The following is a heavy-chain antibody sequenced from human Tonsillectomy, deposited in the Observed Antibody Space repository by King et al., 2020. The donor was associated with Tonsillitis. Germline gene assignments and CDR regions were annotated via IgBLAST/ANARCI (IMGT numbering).Heavy chain of an antibody. Sequence: VQLVESGGGLVQPGGSLRLSCAASGFTFSSYWMHWVRQAPGKGLVWVSRINSDGSSTSYADSGKGRFTISRDNAKNTRYLQMNSLRAEDTAVYYCARDLSPDYGEFGMDVWGQGTTVTVSS. CDR3: ARDLSPDYGEFGMDV. CDR2: INSDGSST. CDR1: GFTFSSYW. V-gene: IGHV3-74*01. D-gene: IGHD4-17*01. J-gene: IGHJ6*02.